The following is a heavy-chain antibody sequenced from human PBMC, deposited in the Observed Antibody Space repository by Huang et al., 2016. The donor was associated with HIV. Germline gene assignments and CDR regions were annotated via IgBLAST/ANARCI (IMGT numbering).Heavy chain of an antibody. CDR3: VKDQGHTFMVRYHFDF. J-gene: IGHJ4*02. CDR1: GFTFSTYG. V-gene: IGHV3-30*18. D-gene: IGHD3-10*01. CDR2: IAYDGSEK. Sequence: QVQLVESGGGVVQPGRSLRLSCAASGFTFSTYGMHWVRQGPGKGLEWVTGIAYDGSEKYYADSVKGRFTSSRDNSNNTLYLQMNSLRADDTAVYYCVKDQGHTFMVRYHFDFWGQGTLVTVSS.